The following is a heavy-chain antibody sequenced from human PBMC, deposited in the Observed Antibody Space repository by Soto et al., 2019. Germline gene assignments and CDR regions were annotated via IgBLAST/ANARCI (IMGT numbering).Heavy chain of an antibody. CDR2: ISAYNGNT. CDR3: ARAREGDYVFDY. D-gene: IGHD4-17*01. J-gene: IGHJ4*02. CDR1: GYTFASYG. V-gene: IGHV1-18*01. Sequence: GASVKVSCKASGYTFASYGISWVRQAPGQGLEWMGWISAYNGNTNYAQKLQGRVTMTTDTSTSTAYMVLRSLRSDDTAGYYCARAREGDYVFDYWGQGTLVPVSS.